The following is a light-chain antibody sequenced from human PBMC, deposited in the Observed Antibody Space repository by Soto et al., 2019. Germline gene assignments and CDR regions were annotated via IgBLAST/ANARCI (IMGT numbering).Light chain of an antibody. CDR3: QQATSFPLT. CDR1: QPISIW. V-gene: IGKV1-12*01. Sequence: DIQMTQSPSSVSASVGDRVTITCRASQPISIWLAWHQQKPGTAPKLLISAATNLASGVPSRFSGSGAGTDFTLTISSLQAEDFATYYCQQATSFPLTFGGGTKVE. CDR2: AAT. J-gene: IGKJ4*01.